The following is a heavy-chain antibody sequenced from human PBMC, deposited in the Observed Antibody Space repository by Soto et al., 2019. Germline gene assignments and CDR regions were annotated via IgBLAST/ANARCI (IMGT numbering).Heavy chain of an antibody. CDR3: ARDSGAAGTVEKHWSYRTSPGGMDV. CDR1: GGSISSGGYY. J-gene: IGHJ6*02. Sequence: TLSLTCTVSGGSISSGGYYWSWILQHPGKGLEWIGYIYYSGSTYYNPSLKSRVTISVDTSKNQFSLKLSSVTAADTAVYYCARDSGAAGTVEKHWSYRTSPGGMDVWGQGTTVTVSS. D-gene: IGHD6-13*01. CDR2: IYYSGST. V-gene: IGHV4-31*03.